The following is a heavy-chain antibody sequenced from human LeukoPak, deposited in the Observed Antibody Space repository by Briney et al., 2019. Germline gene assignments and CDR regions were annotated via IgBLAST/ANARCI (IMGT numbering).Heavy chain of an antibody. J-gene: IGHJ4*02. D-gene: IGHD5-12*01. CDR2: ISYSGST. CDR1: GGSISGYY. V-gene: IGHV4-59*08. Sequence: KSSETLSLTCTVSGGSISGYYRTWIRQPPGKGLEWIGYISYSGSTSSHPSLKSRVTISLDTSKNQFSLKLTSVTAADTAVYYCVRGYSGYPYYLDYWGQGTLVTVSS. CDR3: VRGYSGYPYYLDY.